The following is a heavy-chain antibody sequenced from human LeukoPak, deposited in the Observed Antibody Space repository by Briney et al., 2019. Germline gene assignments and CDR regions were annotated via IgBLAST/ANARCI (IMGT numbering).Heavy chain of an antibody. D-gene: IGHD5-18*01. Sequence: PGRSLRLSCAASGFTFDDYAMNWVRQAPGRGLEWVSGITWNSGSTGYADSVKGRFTIPRDNAKNSLYLQMNSLRAEDTALYYCAKDTRYSYGYGMDVWGQGTTVTVSS. CDR1: GFTFDDYA. CDR3: AKDTRYSYGYGMDV. CDR2: ITWNSGST. V-gene: IGHV3-9*01. J-gene: IGHJ6*02.